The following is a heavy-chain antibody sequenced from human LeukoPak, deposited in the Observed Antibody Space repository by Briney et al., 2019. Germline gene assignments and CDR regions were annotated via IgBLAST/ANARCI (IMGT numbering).Heavy chain of an antibody. V-gene: IGHV3-23*01. D-gene: IGHD1-14*01. CDR2: ISGSGGST. CDR1: GSTFRSYA. CDR3: AKPGPRRRLFVEYFQH. J-gene: IGHJ1*01. Sequence: PGGPLRLSCAASGSTFRSYAMTWVRRAPGKGLEWVSAISGSGGSTYYADSVKGRFTISRDNSKNTLYLQMNSLRAEDTAVYYCAKPGPRRRLFVEYFQHWGQGTLVPVSS.